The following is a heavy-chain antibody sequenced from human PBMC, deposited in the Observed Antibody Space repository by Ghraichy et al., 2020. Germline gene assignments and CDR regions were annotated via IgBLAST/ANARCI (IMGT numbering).Heavy chain of an antibody. Sequence: GESLNISCAASGFTVNSNYMSWVRPAPGKGLEWVSLIYTGGNTCYTDSVKGRFTISRDDSKNTLYLQMNSLRAEETAVYYCVTGVGVWAFGYWGKGTLVTVSS. V-gene: IGHV3-53*01. CDR2: IYTGGNT. D-gene: IGHD3-10*01. J-gene: IGHJ4*02. CDR3: VTGVGVWAFGY. CDR1: GFTVNSNY.